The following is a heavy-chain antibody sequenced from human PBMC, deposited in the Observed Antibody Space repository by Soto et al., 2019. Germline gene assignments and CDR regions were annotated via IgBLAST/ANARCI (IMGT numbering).Heavy chain of an antibody. J-gene: IGHJ5*02. Sequence: QLRLQESGPGLVTPSETLSLTCNVSGGSIXSHNYYXXWIRQPPGKGLGWIGSIYYTGSTYYSPSLKSRVTISGDTSKNQFSLSLTSVTASDTXVXXXXXXXXXXXXSSRRYTGAWFDPWGQGTLVTVSS. D-gene: IGHD6-13*01. CDR3: XXXXXXXXXSSRRYTGAWFDP. V-gene: IGHV4-39*01. CDR1: GGSIXSHNYY. CDR2: IYYTGST.